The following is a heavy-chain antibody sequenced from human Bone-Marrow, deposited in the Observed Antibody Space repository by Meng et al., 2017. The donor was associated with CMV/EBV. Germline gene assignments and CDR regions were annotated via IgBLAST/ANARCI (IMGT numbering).Heavy chain of an antibody. CDR2: IYHSGST. V-gene: IGHV4/OR15-8*01. Sequence: ESLKISCAASGFTFSSYSMNWVRQAPGKGLEWIGEIYHSGSTNYNPSLKSRVTISVDKSKNQFSLKLSSVTAADTAVYYCARGRGSGPDAFDIWGQGTMVTVSS. J-gene: IGHJ3*02. CDR1: GFTFSSYSM. CDR3: ARGRGSGPDAFDI. D-gene: IGHD2-15*01.